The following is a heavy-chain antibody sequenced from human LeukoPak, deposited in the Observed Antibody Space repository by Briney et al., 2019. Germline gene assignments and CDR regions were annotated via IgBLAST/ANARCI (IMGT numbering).Heavy chain of an antibody. CDR1: GGTFNNYA. V-gene: IGHV1-69*04. J-gene: IGHJ4*02. CDR3: ARGRYYGSGTYYLDAAY. Sequence: GASVKVSCKASGGTFNNYAINWVRQAPGQGLEWMGRIIPILGVPDYAQRFQGRVTITADISTTTAYMELSSLRSEDTAVYYCARGRYYGSGTYYLDAAYWGQGTLATVSS. D-gene: IGHD3-10*01. CDR2: IIPILGVP.